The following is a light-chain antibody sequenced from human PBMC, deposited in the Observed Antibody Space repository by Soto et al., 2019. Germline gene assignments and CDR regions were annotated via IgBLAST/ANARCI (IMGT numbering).Light chain of an antibody. CDR1: SSDIGDSNY. Sequence: QSVLTQPASVSGSPGQSITISCTGNSSDIGDSNYASWYQQHPGKAPKLVIYDVSNRPSGVSNRFSGSKSANTASLTISGLQAEDEADYYCSSFRSSSTSYVFGTGTKVTV. CDR3: SSFRSSSTSYV. J-gene: IGLJ1*01. CDR2: DVS. V-gene: IGLV2-14*03.